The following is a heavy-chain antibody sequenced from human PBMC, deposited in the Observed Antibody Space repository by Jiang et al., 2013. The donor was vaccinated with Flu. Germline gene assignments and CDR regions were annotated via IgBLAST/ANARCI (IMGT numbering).Heavy chain of an antibody. CDR1: GFSLSTSGMC. V-gene: IGHV2-70*01. J-gene: IGHJ4*02. Sequence: KPTQTLTLACTFSGFSLSTSGMCVSWIRQPPGKALEWLALIDWDDDKYYSTSLKTRLTISKDTSKNQVVLTMTNMDPVDTATYYCARARGGYDSSGNFDYWGQGTLVTVSS. D-gene: IGHD3-22*01. CDR2: IDWDDDK. CDR3: ARARGGYDSSGNFDY.